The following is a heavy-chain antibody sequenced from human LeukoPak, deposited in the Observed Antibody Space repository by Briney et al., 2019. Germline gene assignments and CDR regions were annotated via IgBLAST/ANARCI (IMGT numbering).Heavy chain of an antibody. D-gene: IGHD2-21*02. CDR3: ARGVCGGDCYSGWFDP. Sequence: SVKVSCKASGGTFSSYAISWVRQAPGQGLEWMGRIIPILGIANYAQKFQGRVTITADKSTSTAYMELSSLRSEDTAVYYCARGVCGGDCYSGWFDPWGQGTLVTVSS. V-gene: IGHV1-69*04. CDR2: IIPILGIA. J-gene: IGHJ5*02. CDR1: GGTFSSYA.